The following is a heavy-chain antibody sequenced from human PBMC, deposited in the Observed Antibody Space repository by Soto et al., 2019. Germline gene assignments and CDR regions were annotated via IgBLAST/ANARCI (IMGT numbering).Heavy chain of an antibody. Sequence: QVQLVQSWAEVKKPGSSVKVSCKASGGTFSSYPITWVRQAPGQGLEWLGGIFPIFGTTNYAQRFEERGTITADELTSTAYMELSSLRSEDTAVYYCALVEYGSGSYYWGQGTLVTVS. CDR3: ALVEYGSGSYY. D-gene: IGHD6-19*01. CDR2: IFPIFGTT. V-gene: IGHV1-69*01. CDR1: GGTFSSYP. J-gene: IGHJ4*02.